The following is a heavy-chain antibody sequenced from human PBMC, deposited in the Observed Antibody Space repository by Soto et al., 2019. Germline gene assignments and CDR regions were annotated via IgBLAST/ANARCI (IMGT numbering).Heavy chain of an antibody. CDR1: GGSISSSSYY. CDR2: ISGSGGST. J-gene: IGHJ1*01. Sequence: PSETLSLTCTVSGGSISSSSYYWGWVRQAPGKGLEWVSAISGSGGSTYYADSVKGRFTISRDNSKNTLYLQMNSLRAEDTAVYYCAKEGFAAEYFQHWGQGTLVTVSS. CDR3: AKEGFAAEYFQH. V-gene: IGHV3-23*01. D-gene: IGHD2-15*01.